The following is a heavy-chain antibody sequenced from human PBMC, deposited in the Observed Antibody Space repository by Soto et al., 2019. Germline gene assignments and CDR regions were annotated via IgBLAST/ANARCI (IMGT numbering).Heavy chain of an antibody. CDR3: TRKGNHWNDGFLY. CDR2: IRSKAYGGTT. CDR1: GFTFGDYA. J-gene: IGHJ4*02. D-gene: IGHD1-1*01. Sequence: GGSLRLSCTASGFTFGDYAMSWFRQAPGKGLEWVGFIRSKAYGGTTEYAASVKGRFTISRDDSKSIAYLQMNSLKTEDTAVYYCTRKGNHWNDGFLYWGQGTLVTV. V-gene: IGHV3-49*03.